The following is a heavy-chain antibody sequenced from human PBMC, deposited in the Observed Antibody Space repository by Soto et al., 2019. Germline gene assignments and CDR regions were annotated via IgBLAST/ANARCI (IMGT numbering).Heavy chain of an antibody. CDR3: AKDPSGWFYFDY. CDR2: ISGSGGST. V-gene: IGHV3-23*01. D-gene: IGHD6-19*01. Sequence: EVQLLESGGGLVQPGGSLRLSCAASGFTFSSYAMSWVRQAPGKGLEWVSAISGSGGSTYYADSVKGRFTIARDNSKNTLDLQMNSLRAEDTAVYYCAKDPSGWFYFDYWGQGTLVTVSS. CDR1: GFTFSSYA. J-gene: IGHJ4*02.